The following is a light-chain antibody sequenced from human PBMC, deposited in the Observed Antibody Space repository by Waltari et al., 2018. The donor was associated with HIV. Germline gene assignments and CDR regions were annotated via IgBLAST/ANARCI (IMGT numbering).Light chain of an antibody. Sequence: DIQMTQSPFSLSASIGDRVTITCRASQTVSTYLNWYQHKPGKAAQLLIFAASSLQGGVPSRFSGGGSGTDFTLTISSLQPEDFATYYCQQSYNYPWTFGQGTKVEIK. CDR2: AAS. CDR3: QQSYNYPWT. J-gene: IGKJ1*01. CDR1: QTVSTY. V-gene: IGKV1-39*01.